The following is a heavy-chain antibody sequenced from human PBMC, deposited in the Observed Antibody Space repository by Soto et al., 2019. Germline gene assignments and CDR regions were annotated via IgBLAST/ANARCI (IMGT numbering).Heavy chain of an antibody. J-gene: IGHJ4*02. V-gene: IGHV3-30*18. CDR1: GFTFSSQD. CDR3: AKGRADGTSYFDY. D-gene: IGHD6-13*01. CDR2: LSSDGSYQ. Sequence: GGSLRLSCAASGFTFSSQDVHWVRQAPGKGLEWVAILSSDGSYQNYADSVKGRLTISRDNSKNTLYLQINSLRPDDTAVYYCAKGRADGTSYFDYWGQGTLVTVSS.